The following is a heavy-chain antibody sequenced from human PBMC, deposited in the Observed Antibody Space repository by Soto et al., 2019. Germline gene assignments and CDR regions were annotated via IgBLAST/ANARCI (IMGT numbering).Heavy chain of an antibody. Sequence: QITLKESGPPLVKPTQTLTLTCTFSGFSLSTSGVGVGWIRQPPGKALEWLALIYWDDDKRYSPSLKSRLTIXKYXSKNQVVLTMTNMDPVDTATYYCAHRRSYCSGGSCYSGFDYWGQGTLVTVSS. V-gene: IGHV2-5*02. CDR1: GFSLSTSGVG. CDR3: AHRRSYCSGGSCYSGFDY. CDR2: IYWDDDK. D-gene: IGHD2-15*01. J-gene: IGHJ4*02.